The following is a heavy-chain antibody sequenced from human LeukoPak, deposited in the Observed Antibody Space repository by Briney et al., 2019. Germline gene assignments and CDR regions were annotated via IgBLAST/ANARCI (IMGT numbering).Heavy chain of an antibody. CDR2: TYYRSKWHY. CDR1: GDSVSSNSAA. V-gene: IGHV6-1*01. J-gene: IGHJ3*02. D-gene: IGHD3-16*01. Sequence: SQTLSLTCAISGDSVSSNSAAWNWIRQSPSRGLEWLGRTYYRSKWHYDYAVSVKNRITINPDTSKNQFSLQLNSVTPEDTAMYYCTRPALGTPDGFDIWGQGTVVTVAS. CDR3: TRPALGTPDGFDI.